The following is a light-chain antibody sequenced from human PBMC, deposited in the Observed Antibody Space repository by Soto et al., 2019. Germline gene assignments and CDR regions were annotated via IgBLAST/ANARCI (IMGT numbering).Light chain of an antibody. CDR3: QQYEAVVT. CDR2: GAS. J-gene: IGKJ1*01. CDR1: QSLTNNY. Sequence: EIVLTQSRCTLSFSPLERSTLSCRASQSLTNNYFAWYQQKPGRALRLLIDGASTRATGIPDRFSGSGSGTDFTLTISRLEPEDVAVYYCQQYEAVVTFGQGTK. V-gene: IGKV3-20*01.